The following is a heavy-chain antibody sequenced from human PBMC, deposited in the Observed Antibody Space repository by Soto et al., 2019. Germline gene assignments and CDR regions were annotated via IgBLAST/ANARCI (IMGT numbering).Heavy chain of an antibody. CDR2: ISYDGSNK. Sequence: GGSLRLSCAASGFTFSSYAMHWVRQAPGKGLEWVAVISYDGSNKYYADSVKGRFTISRDNSKNTLYLQMNSLRAEDTAVYYCAREDSYDSLDYWGQGTLVTVSS. CDR3: AREDSYDSLDY. V-gene: IGHV3-30-3*01. D-gene: IGHD5-18*01. J-gene: IGHJ4*02. CDR1: GFTFSSYA.